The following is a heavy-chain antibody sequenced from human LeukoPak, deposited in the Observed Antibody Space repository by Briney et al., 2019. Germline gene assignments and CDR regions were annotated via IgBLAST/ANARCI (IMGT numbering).Heavy chain of an antibody. CDR1: GYTFTGYY. V-gene: IGHV1-2*02. CDR2: INPNSGGT. D-gene: IGHD3-22*01. J-gene: IGHJ4*02. CDR3: ARDPVYYDSSGYPDY. Sequence: ASVKVSCRASGYTFTGYYMHWVRQAPGQGLEWMGWINPNSGGTNYAQKFQGRVTMTRDTSISTAYMELSRLRSDNTAVYYCARDPVYYDSSGYPDYWGQGTLVTVSS.